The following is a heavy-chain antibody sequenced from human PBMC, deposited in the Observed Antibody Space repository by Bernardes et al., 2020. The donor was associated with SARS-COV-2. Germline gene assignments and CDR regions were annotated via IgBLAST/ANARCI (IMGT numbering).Heavy chain of an antibody. CDR1: GYSFTSHL. D-gene: IGHD5-12*01. Sequence: GESLTISCEASGYSFTSHLIAWVRQMPGKGLEWMGTIYPGDSDTRYSPSFEGHVTISADKSITTAYLQWSSLKASDTAIYYCARPEIYSGYENWGQGTLVTVSS. CDR3: ARPEIYSGYEN. J-gene: IGHJ4*02. V-gene: IGHV5-51*01. CDR2: IYPGDSDT.